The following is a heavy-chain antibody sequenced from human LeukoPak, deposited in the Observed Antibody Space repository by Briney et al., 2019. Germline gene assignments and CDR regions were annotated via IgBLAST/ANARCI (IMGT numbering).Heavy chain of an antibody. CDR1: GFTFSGYS. D-gene: IGHD6-19*01. Sequence: SGGSLRLSCAASGFTFSGYSMNWVRQAPGKGLEWVSYISTSSSTIYYADSVRGRFTISRDNAKNSLHLQMSSLRAEDTAIYYCARDFGNRQWLVDYWGQGTLVTVSS. J-gene: IGHJ4*02. CDR3: ARDFGNRQWLVDY. V-gene: IGHV3-48*04. CDR2: ISTSSSTI.